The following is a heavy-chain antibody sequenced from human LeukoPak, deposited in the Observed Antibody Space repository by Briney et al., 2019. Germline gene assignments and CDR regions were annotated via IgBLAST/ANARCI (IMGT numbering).Heavy chain of an antibody. D-gene: IGHD3-22*01. J-gene: IGHJ1*01. CDR2: ISSSGSTI. CDR1: GFTFSSYE. CDR3: ARQYYYDSSGYYDAYFQH. Sequence: ESGGSLRLSCAASGFTFSSYEMNWVRQAPGKGLEWVSYISSSGSTIYYADSVRGRFTISRDNAKNSLYLQMNSLRAEDTAVYYCARQYYYDSSGYYDAYFQHWGQGTLATVSS. V-gene: IGHV3-48*03.